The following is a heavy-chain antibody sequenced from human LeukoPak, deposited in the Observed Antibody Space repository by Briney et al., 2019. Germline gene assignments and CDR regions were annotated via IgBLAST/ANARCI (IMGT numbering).Heavy chain of an antibody. V-gene: IGHV4-31*03. D-gene: IGHD4-11*01. CDR2: IYYSGST. Sequence: KPSETLSLTCTVSGVSISSGGYYWSWIRQHPGKGLEWIGYIYYSGSTYYNPSLKSRLTISLDTSNNQFSLKLSSVTAADTAVHYCARGPVRDYSNYWGQGTLVTVSS. CDR1: GVSISSGGYY. CDR3: ARGPVRDYSNY. J-gene: IGHJ4*02.